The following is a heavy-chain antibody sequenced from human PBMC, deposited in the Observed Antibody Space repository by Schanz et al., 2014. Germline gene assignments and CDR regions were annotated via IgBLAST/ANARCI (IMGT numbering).Heavy chain of an antibody. CDR1: GFTFSDYY. D-gene: IGHD4-4*01. V-gene: IGHV3-11*06. J-gene: IGHJ6*02. CDR3: AKDRQTTVNRVGYYYGMDV. Sequence: QVQLVESGGGLVKPGGSLRLSCVASGFTFSDYYMSWIRQAPGKGLEWVSYISSSSSYTNYADSVKGRFTISRDNAKNSLYLQMNSLRAEDTAVYYCAKDRQTTVNRVGYYYGMDVWGQGTTVTVSS. CDR2: ISSSSSYT.